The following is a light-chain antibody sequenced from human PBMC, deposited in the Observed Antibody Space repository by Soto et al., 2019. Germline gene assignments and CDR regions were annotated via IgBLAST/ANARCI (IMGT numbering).Light chain of an antibody. Sequence: DIQMIQSPSSLSASVGDRVTITCRASQTISSYLNWYQQKPGKAPKLLIYAASSLQSGVPSRFSGSGSGTDFTLTISSLQPEDFATYYCQQSHSIPYTCGQGTKLEIK. J-gene: IGKJ2*01. CDR2: AAS. CDR3: QQSHSIPYT. V-gene: IGKV1-39*01. CDR1: QTISSY.